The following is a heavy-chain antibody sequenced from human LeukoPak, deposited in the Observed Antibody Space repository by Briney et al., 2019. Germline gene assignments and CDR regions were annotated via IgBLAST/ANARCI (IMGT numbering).Heavy chain of an antibody. J-gene: IGHJ4*02. D-gene: IGHD3-16*01. V-gene: IGHV3-7*01. CDR3: ARGRGWVDH. Sequence: GGPLRLSCAASGFTFSAYAMSWFRQAPGKGLEWVANIHDDGHVRNYEDSVKGRFTISRDDARRSVYLQLRSLRAEDTALYFCARGRGWVDHWGQGTLGTVSS. CDR1: GFTFSAYA. CDR2: IHDDGHVR.